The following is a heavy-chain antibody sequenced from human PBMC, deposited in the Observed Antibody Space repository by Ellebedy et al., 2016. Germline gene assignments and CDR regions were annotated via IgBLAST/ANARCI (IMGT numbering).Heavy chain of an antibody. J-gene: IGHJ4*02. Sequence: GESLKISXTASGFIFGDYAVSWVRQAPGKGLELVANINQDGSEKYYVDSVEGRFTISRDNAKNSVHLQMNSLRGEDTAVYYCARKGHWGQGTLVTVSS. CDR1: GFIFGDYA. V-gene: IGHV3-7*01. CDR3: ARKGH. CDR2: INQDGSEK.